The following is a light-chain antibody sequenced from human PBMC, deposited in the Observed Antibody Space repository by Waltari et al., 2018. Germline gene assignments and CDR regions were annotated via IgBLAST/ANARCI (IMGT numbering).Light chain of an antibody. CDR1: QSISSY. Sequence: DIQMTQSPSSLSASVGDRVTITCRASQSISSYLNWYQQKPGKAPKLLIYAASSLQSGVPSRCSGSGSWTDFTLTISSMQPEDFATYYYQQSYSTPVAFGQGTKLEIK. CDR2: AAS. V-gene: IGKV1-39*01. J-gene: IGKJ2*01. CDR3: QQSYSTPVA.